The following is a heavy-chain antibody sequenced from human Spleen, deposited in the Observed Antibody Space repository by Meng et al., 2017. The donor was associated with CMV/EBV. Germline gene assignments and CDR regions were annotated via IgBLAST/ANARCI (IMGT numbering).Heavy chain of an antibody. V-gene: IGHV4-59*01. Sequence: SETLSLTCSVSGASISPYFWSWVRQSPGKGLEWLGYVYYSGSTNSGTANYNPSLQSRVTISVDTSRHQFSLTLSSVTAADTAVYYCARRSRDGYRWFDPWGQGTLVTVSS. CDR2: VYYSGST. D-gene: IGHD2-21*02. J-gene: IGHJ5*02. CDR1: GASISPYF. CDR3: ARRSRDGYRWFDP.